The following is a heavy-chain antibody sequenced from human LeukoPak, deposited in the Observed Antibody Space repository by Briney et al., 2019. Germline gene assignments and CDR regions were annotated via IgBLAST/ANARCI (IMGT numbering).Heavy chain of an antibody. Sequence: GRSLRLSCAASGFTFSSYSMNWVRQAPGKGLEWVSSISSSSSYIYYADSVKGRFTISRDNAKNSLYLQMNSLRAEDTAVYYCARGSRPHCSSTSCPSDYWGQGTLVTVSS. CDR2: ISSSSSYI. V-gene: IGHV3-21*01. CDR3: ARGSRPHCSSTSCPSDY. D-gene: IGHD2-2*01. CDR1: GFTFSSYS. J-gene: IGHJ4*02.